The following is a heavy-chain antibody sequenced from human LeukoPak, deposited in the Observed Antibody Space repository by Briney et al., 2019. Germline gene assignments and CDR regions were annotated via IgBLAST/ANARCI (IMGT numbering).Heavy chain of an antibody. Sequence: ASVKVSCKASGYTFTTYGISWVQQAPGHGLEWMGWISTFNGHTNYAESRQDRVTMTTDTSTSTVYMELSSLISDDTAVYYCARDNSVRDEAWWFNPWGQGTLVTVSS. V-gene: IGHV1-18*01. CDR2: ISTFNGHT. CDR3: ARDNSVRDEAWWFNP. J-gene: IGHJ5*02. D-gene: IGHD5-24*01. CDR1: GYTFTTYG.